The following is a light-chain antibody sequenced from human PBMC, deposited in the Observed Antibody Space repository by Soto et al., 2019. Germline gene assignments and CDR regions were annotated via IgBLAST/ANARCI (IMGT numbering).Light chain of an antibody. V-gene: IGLV1-40*01. CDR2: GNS. Sequence: QSVLTQPPSVSGAPGQRVTISCTGSSSNIGAGYDVHWYQQLPGTAPKLLIYGNSNRPSGVPDRFSGYKSGTSASLAITGLQAEDGADYYCQSYDSSLSGWVFGGGTKLTVL. J-gene: IGLJ3*02. CDR1: SSNIGAGYD. CDR3: QSYDSSLSGWV.